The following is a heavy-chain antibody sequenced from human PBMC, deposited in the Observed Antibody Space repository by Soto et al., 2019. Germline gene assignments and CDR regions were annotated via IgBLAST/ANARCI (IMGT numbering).Heavy chain of an antibody. J-gene: IGHJ6*02. V-gene: IGHV1-3*01. CDR3: GCSYSNYALIDYYYYGMDV. D-gene: IGHD4-4*01. CDR2: INAGGGYT. CDR1: RGLFSSYV. Sequence: ASVKVSCKAPRGLFSSYVFNWVRQAPGQGLEWMGTINAGGGYTTYAQKFQGRVTITRDTSASTVYMELSSLRSEDTAVYYCGCSYSNYALIDYYYYGMDVWGQVTTVTVSS.